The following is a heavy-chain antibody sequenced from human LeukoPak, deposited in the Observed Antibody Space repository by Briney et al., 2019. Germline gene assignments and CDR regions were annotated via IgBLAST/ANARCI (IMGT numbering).Heavy chain of an antibody. V-gene: IGHV3-53*01. CDR3: ARGLNYDQGGWLGYYYYYYMDV. CDR2: IYSGGST. J-gene: IGHJ6*03. D-gene: IGHD3-3*01. CDR1: GFTVSSNY. Sequence: PGGSLRLSCAASGFTVSSNYMSWVRQAPGKGLEWVSVIYSGGSTYYADSVKGRFTISRDNSKNTLYLQMNSLRAEDTAVYYCARGLNYDQGGWLGYYYYYYMDVWGKGTTVTISS.